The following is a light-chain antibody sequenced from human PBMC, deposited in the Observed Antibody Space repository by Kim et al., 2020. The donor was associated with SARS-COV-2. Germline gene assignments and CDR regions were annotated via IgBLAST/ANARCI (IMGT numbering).Light chain of an antibody. J-gene: IGLJ2*01. V-gene: IGLV3-21*04. Sequence: PGKTARVSCGGNSIGSKSVLWYQQKAGQAPVLVIYYDSDRPSGIPERFSGSNSGNTATLTISRVEAGDEADYYCQVWHSSSDHRVVFGGGTQLTVL. CDR1: SIGSKS. CDR3: QVWHSSSDHRVV. CDR2: YDS.